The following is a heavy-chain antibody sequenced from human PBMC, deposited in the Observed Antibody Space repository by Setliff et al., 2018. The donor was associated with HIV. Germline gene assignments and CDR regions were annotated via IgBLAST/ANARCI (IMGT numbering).Heavy chain of an antibody. CDR2: ISGSGVST. Sequence: PGGSLRLSCAASGFAFSSHAMNWVRQAPGKGLEWVSAISGSGVSTYSADSVKGRFTISRDNSKNTLYLQLTSLRAEDTAVYYCARDWNGSGRAMDVWGKGTTVTVSS. D-gene: IGHD3-10*01. CDR1: GFAFSSHA. J-gene: IGHJ6*03. CDR3: ARDWNGSGRAMDV. V-gene: IGHV3-23*01.